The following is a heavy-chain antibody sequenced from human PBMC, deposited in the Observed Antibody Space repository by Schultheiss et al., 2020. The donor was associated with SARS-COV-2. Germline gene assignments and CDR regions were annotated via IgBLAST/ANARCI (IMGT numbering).Heavy chain of an antibody. CDR2: IKQDGSVE. J-gene: IGHJ3*02. V-gene: IGHV3-7*03. CDR1: GFTFRNYW. CDR3: ARVVAAAGRRDFDAFDI. Sequence: GESLKISCAASGFTFRNYWMDWVRQAPGKGLEWVANIKQDGSVEHYVDSVRGRFIISRDNAKNSLYLQMNSLRDDDSAMYYCARVVAAAGRRDFDAFDIWGQGTRVTVSS. D-gene: IGHD6-13*01.